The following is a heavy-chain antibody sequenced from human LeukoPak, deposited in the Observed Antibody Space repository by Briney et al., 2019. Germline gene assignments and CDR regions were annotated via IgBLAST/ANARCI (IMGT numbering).Heavy chain of an antibody. CDR1: GGSISSGTYC. D-gene: IGHD3-10*01. V-gene: IGHV4-39*07. Sequence: PSECLSLTCTVSGGSISSGTYCWGWIRQPTGKGLEWIGRIYYSGSTYYNPSLKSRVTRSVDTSKNQFSLKLSSVTAADTAVYYCARDRGAIYYYYYYMDAWGKGTTVTVSS. J-gene: IGHJ6*03. CDR2: IYYSGST. CDR3: ARDRGAIYYYYYYMDA.